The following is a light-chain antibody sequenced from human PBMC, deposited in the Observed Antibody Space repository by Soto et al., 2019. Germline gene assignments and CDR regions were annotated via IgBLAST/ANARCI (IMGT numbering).Light chain of an antibody. CDR3: QQYNNWPPWT. J-gene: IGKJ1*01. Sequence: EIVMTQSPATLSVSPGERATLSCRASQSVSSNLAWYQQKPGQAPRLLIYGASTRATGIPARFSGSGSGTEFTRTNSSLQSEDFAVYYCQQYNNWPPWTFGQGTKGEIK. V-gene: IGKV3-15*01. CDR1: QSVSSN. CDR2: GAS.